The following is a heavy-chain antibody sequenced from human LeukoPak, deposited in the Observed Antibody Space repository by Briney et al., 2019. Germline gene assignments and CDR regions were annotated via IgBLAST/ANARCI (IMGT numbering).Heavy chain of an antibody. CDR3: ARGGGIAAAVPNYYFDY. D-gene: IGHD6-13*01. CDR2: IYYSGST. J-gene: IGHJ4*02. Sequence: SETLSLTCTVSGGSISSYYWSWIRQPPGKGLEWIGYIYYSGSTNYNPSLKSRVTISVDTSKNQFSLKLSSVTAADTAVYYCARGGGIAAAVPNYYFDYWGQGTLVTVSS. V-gene: IGHV4-59*12. CDR1: GGSISSYY.